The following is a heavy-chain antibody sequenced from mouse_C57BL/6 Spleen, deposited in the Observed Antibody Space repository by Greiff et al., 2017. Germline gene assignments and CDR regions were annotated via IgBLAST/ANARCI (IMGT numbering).Heavy chain of an antibody. CDR3: AMAQYYFDY. CDR2: IRLKSDNYAS. Sequence: EVQVVESGGGLVQPGGSMKLSCVASGFTFSNYWMNWVRQSPEKGLEWVAQIRLKSDNYASHYADSVKGRFTISRADSKSSVYLQMNNVRAEDTGISYCAMAQYYFDYWGQGTTLTVSA. V-gene: IGHV6-3*01. CDR1: GFTFSNYW. J-gene: IGHJ2*01.